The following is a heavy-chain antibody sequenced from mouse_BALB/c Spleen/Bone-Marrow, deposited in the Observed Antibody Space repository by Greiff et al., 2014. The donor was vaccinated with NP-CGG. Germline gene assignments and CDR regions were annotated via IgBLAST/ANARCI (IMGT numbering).Heavy chain of an antibody. CDR2: IHPNSGNT. CDR1: GYTFTSSW. CDR3: ARHSSYAWYFDF. J-gene: IGHJ2*01. V-gene: IGHV1S130*01. D-gene: IGHD1-1*01. Sequence: QVQLQQSGSVLVRPGASVKLSCKASGYTFTSSWIPWAKLRPGQGLEWIGEIHPNSGNTNYNEKFKGKATLTVDTSSSTAYVDLNSLTSEDSAVYYCARHSSYAWYFDFWGQGTTLTVSS.